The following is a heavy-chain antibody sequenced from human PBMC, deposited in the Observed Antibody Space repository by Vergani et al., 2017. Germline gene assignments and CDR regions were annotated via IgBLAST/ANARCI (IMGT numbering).Heavy chain of an antibody. CDR3: ARGSRSSSGWYEFDY. Sequence: QVQLPESGPGLVKPSETLSLTCTVSGGSISSYYWSWIRQPPGKGLEWIGYIYYSGSTNYNPSLKSRVTISVDTSKNQFSLKLSSVTAADTAVYYCARGSRSSSGWYEFDYWGQGTLVTVSS. V-gene: IGHV4-59*01. CDR2: IYYSGST. D-gene: IGHD6-19*01. CDR1: GGSISSYY. J-gene: IGHJ4*02.